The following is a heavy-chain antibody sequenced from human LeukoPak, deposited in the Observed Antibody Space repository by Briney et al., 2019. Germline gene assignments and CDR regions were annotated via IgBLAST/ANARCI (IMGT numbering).Heavy chain of an antibody. D-gene: IGHD6-19*01. CDR2: FSYYGST. J-gene: IGHJ3*02. CDR1: DGSISNKGHY. CDR3: ARLSTFIWKASGWLDAFDI. V-gene: IGHV4-39*01. Sequence: SETLSLTCTGSDGSISNKGHYWGWLRQPPGTGLECLGSFSYYGSTYYNPSLKNRVTISVDTSKSQFSLKLRSVTAADTAMYYCARLSTFIWKASGWLDAFDIWAQGTTVTVSS.